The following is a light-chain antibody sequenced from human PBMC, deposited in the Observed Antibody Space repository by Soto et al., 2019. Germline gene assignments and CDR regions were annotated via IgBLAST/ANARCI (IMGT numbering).Light chain of an antibody. CDR2: LGS. CDR1: QSLLHSNGYNY. CDR3: MQALQTPWT. V-gene: IGKV2-28*01. J-gene: IGKJ1*01. Sequence: DIVMTQSPLSLPVTPGEPASISCRSSQSLLHSNGYNYLDWYLQKPGQSPQLLIYLGSNRAYGVHYRFSGSGSGTDFTLKISRVEAEDVGVYYCMQALQTPWTFGQGTKVDFK.